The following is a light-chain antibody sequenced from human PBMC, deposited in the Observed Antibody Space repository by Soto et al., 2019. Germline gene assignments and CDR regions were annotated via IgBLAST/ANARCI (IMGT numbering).Light chain of an antibody. CDR2: KAS. CDR1: QNVDTW. CDR3: QQYKGHPLT. J-gene: IGKJ4*01. V-gene: IGKV1-5*03. Sequence: DIQMTQSPSTVSASVGDRVTITCRASQNVDTWVAWHQQKPGRAPKLLIYKASSLESGVPSRFSGGGSGTEFTLTISSLQSDDFATYYCQQYKGHPLTFGGGTKVEIK.